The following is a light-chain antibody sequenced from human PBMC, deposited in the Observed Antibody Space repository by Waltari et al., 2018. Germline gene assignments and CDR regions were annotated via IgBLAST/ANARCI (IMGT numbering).Light chain of an antibody. CDR2: DYD. J-gene: IGLJ2*01. V-gene: IGLV1-44*01. Sequence: QSMLTQPPSASGTPGQRVTIPCSGSSSNVGSNSVNWFQHLPGAAPKLLIYDYDQRPSGVPDRFSGSKSGTSASLVISGLQSDDEADYYCAAWEDSLNGVLFGGGTKLTVL. CDR1: SSNVGSNS. CDR3: AAWEDSLNGVL.